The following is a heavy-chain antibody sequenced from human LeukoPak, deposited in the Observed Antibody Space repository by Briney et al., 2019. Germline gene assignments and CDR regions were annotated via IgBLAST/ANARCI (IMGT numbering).Heavy chain of an antibody. CDR2: ISGDGGST. Sequence: GGSLRLSCAASGFTFDDYAMHWVRQAPGKGLEWVSLISGDGGSTYYADSVKGRFPISRDNSKNSLYLQMNSLRTEDTALYYCAKDVAKSTISSSWYPPDYWGQGTLVTVSS. V-gene: IGHV3-43*02. D-gene: IGHD6-13*01. J-gene: IGHJ4*02. CDR3: AKDVAKSTISSSWYPPDY. CDR1: GFTFDDYA.